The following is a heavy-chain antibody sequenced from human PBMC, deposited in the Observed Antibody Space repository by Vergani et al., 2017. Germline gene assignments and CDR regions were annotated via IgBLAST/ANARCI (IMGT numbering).Heavy chain of an antibody. Sequence: QITLKESGPTLVKPTQTLTLTCTFSGFSLSTSGVGVGWIRQPPGKALEWLALIYWDDDKRYSPSLKSRLTITKDTSKNQVVLTMTNMDPVDTATYYCAHRRMGDCSSTSCYVHWGQGTLVTVSS. V-gene: IGHV2-5*02. CDR3: AHRRMGDCSSTSCYVH. CDR1: GFSLSTSGVG. D-gene: IGHD2-2*01. J-gene: IGHJ4*02. CDR2: IYWDDDK.